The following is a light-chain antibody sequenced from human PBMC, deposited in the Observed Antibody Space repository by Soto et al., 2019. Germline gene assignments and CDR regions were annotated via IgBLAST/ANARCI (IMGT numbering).Light chain of an antibody. V-gene: IGKV3-20*01. CDR2: GAS. Sequence: EIVLTQSPGTLSLSPGERATLSCRASQSVSSSYLAWYQQRPGQAPRLFIYGASSRATGIPDRFSGSGSGTDFTLTISRLEPEDFAVYYCQHYGSSWTFGQGTKVEIK. J-gene: IGKJ1*01. CDR3: QHYGSSWT. CDR1: QSVSSSY.